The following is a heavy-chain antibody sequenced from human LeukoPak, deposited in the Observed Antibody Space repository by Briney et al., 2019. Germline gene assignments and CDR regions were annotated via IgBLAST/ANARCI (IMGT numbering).Heavy chain of an antibody. CDR1: GGSISSYY. CDR3: ARVGHYYYYGMDV. CDR2: IYYSGST. Sequence: SETLSLTCTVSGGSISSYYWSWIRQPPGKGPEWIGYIYYSGSTNYNPSLKSRVTISVDTSKNQFSLKLSSVTAADTAVYYCARVGHYYYYGMDVWGQGATVTVSS. J-gene: IGHJ6*02. D-gene: IGHD3-16*01. V-gene: IGHV4-59*01.